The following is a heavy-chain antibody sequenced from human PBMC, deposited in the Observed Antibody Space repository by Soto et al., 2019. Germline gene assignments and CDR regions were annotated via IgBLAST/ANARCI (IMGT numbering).Heavy chain of an antibody. CDR1: GFTLSRYG. CDR2: ISGSGGST. J-gene: IGHJ4*02. CDR3: AKLGSGDADY. V-gene: IGHV3-23*01. Sequence: GGSLRHPRAASGFTLSRYGKSLVRQAPGKGLEWVSAISGSGGSTQYADSVKGRFTISRDNSKNTLYLQMNSLRAEDTAVYYCAKLGSGDADYWGQGTLVTVSS. D-gene: IGHD7-27*01.